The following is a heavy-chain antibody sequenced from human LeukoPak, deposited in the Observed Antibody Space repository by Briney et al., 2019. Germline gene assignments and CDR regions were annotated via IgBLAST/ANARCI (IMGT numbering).Heavy chain of an antibody. Sequence: PGGSLRLSCSASGFTFSSYAMHWVRQAPGKGLEYVSAISSNGGSTYYADSVKGRFTISRDNSKNTLYLQMNSLRAEDTAVYYCARDLTMIYAFDIWGQGTMVTVSS. J-gene: IGHJ3*02. D-gene: IGHD3-22*01. CDR3: ARDLTMIYAFDI. CDR2: ISSNGGST. V-gene: IGHV3-64*04. CDR1: GFTFSSYA.